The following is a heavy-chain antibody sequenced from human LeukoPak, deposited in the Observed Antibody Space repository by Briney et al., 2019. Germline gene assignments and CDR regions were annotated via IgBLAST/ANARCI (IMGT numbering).Heavy chain of an antibody. J-gene: IGHJ4*02. CDR2: IRSKTYGGTT. V-gene: IGHV3-49*03. CDR3: TKGTDSSCWYMVDY. Sequence: GGSLRLSSTASGFTFGDYAMSWFRQAPGKGLEWVGFIRSKTYGGTTEYAASVKGRFTISRDDSKSIAYLQMNSLKTEDTAVSYCTKGTDSSCWYMVDYWGQGTLVTVSS. CDR1: GFTFGDYA. D-gene: IGHD6-19*01.